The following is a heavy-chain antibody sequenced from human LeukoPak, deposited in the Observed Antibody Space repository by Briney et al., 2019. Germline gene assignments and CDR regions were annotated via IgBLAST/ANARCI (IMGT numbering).Heavy chain of an antibody. J-gene: IGHJ4*02. V-gene: IGHV3-30*18. CDR3: AKRPSDYGDYVSYFDY. D-gene: IGHD4-17*01. CDR2: ISDDGRRK. CDR1: GFSFISYG. Sequence: GGSLRLSCAASGFSFISYGMPWVRQAPGKGLEWVGVISDDGRRKDYADSVKGRVTISRDNSKDTLYLQMNSLRAEDTAVYYCAKRPSDYGDYVSYFDYWGQGTLVTVSS.